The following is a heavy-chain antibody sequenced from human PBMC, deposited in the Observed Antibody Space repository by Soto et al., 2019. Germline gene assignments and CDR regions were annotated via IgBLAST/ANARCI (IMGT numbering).Heavy chain of an antibody. CDR1: GSRFSNYV. V-gene: IGHV1-69*06. J-gene: IGHJ4*02. Sequence: QVQLVQSGAEVKTPGSSLKVSCKVSGSRFSNYVISWVRQAPGHGLEWLGRIIPIFNSTKYAQSFQGRVTITADKSTSTASLELSGLRSDDTAVYYCAREGRGKKAGYNGLVSLGYWGQGTLVTVSS. D-gene: IGHD2-2*02. CDR3: AREGRGKKAGYNGLVSLGY. CDR2: IIPIFNST.